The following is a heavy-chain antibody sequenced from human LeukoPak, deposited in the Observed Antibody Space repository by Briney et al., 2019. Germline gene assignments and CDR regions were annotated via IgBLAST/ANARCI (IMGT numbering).Heavy chain of an antibody. V-gene: IGHV1-2*02. J-gene: IGHJ6*03. CDR1: GYTFTGYY. D-gene: IGHD3-10*01. Sequence: ASVKVSCKASGYTFTGYYMHWVRQAPGQGLEWMGWINPNSGGTNYAQKFQGRVTMTRDTSISTAYMELSRLRSDDTAVYYCAREIGFSGSGSPDLSNYYFHMDVWGKGATVTVSS. CDR3: AREIGFSGSGSPDLSNYYFHMDV. CDR2: INPNSGGT.